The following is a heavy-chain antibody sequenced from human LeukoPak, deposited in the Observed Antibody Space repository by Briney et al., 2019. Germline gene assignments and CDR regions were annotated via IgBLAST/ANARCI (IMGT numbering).Heavy chain of an antibody. CDR1: GYTFTVYY. CDR3: ARDYCSSTSCYDY. V-gene: IGHV1-2*02. D-gene: IGHD2-2*01. Sequence: ASVKVSCKASGYTFTVYYMHWVRQAPGQGLEWMGWINPNSGGTNYAQKFQGRVTMTRDTSISTAYMELSRLRSDDTAVYYCARDYCSSTSCYDYWGQGTLVTVSS. J-gene: IGHJ4*02. CDR2: INPNSGGT.